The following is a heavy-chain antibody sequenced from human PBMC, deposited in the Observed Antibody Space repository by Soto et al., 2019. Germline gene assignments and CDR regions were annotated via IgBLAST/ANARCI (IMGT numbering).Heavy chain of an antibody. CDR3: VRRNVSATGIAWFDP. Sequence: ASVKVSCKASGYTFTSYGIHWVRQAPGQRLEWMGWINAANGDTKHSPKFQGRVTITRDTSASTAYMELSSLRSEDTAVYYCVRRNVSATGIAWFDPWGQGNLVTVSS. D-gene: IGHD6-13*01. J-gene: IGHJ5*02. CDR1: GYTFTSYG. V-gene: IGHV1-3*01. CDR2: INAANGDT.